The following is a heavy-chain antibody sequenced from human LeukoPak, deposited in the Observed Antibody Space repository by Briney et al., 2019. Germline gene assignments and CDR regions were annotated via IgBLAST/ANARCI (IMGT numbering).Heavy chain of an antibody. V-gene: IGHV3-30*18. Sequence: GGSLRLSCAASGVTFSSYGMGWVRQAPGKGLEWVSVISYDGSNKYYADSVKGRFTISRDNSKNTLYLQMNSLRAEDRAVYYCVKESVRGAYDRDYWRQGTVDSVSS. CDR2: ISYDGSNK. CDR1: GVTFSSYG. J-gene: IGHJ4*02. CDR3: VKESVRGAYDRDY. D-gene: IGHD1-26*01.